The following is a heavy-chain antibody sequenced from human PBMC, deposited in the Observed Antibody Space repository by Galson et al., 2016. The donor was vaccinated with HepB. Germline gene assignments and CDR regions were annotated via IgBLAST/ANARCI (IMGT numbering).Heavy chain of an antibody. Sequence: SVKVSCKASGYSFTTYDINWVRQAPGQGLEWLGWMNPNSGNTGYAQKFRGRVTMTRNISIGTAYMEVISLRSEDTAVYYCARGGILDSRTRLYGMDVWGQGTPVTVSS. J-gene: IGHJ6*02. CDR1: GYSFTTYD. CDR3: ARGGILDSRTRLYGMDV. CDR2: MNPNSGNT. V-gene: IGHV1-8*01. D-gene: IGHD2-2*01.